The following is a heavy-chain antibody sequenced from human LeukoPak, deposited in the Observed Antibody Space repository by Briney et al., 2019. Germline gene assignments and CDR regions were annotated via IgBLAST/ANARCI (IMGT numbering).Heavy chain of an antibody. V-gene: IGHV3-30*18. CDR3: AKGGSGWYGLWLDY. CDR2: ISYDGSNK. J-gene: IGHJ4*02. CDR1: GFTFSSYG. D-gene: IGHD6-19*01. Sequence: PGGSLRLSCAASGFTFSSYGMHWVRQAPGKGLEWVAVISYDGSNKYYADSVKGRFTISRDNSKNTPYLQMNSLRAEDTAVYYCAKGGSGWYGLWLDYWGQGTLVTVSS.